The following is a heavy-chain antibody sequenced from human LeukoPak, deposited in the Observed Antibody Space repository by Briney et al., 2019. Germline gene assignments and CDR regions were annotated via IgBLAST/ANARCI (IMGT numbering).Heavy chain of an antibody. D-gene: IGHD3-10*01. J-gene: IGHJ5*02. V-gene: IGHV4-34*01. CDR1: GGSFSGYY. Sequence: SETLSLTCAVYGGSFSGYYWSWIRQPPGKGLEWIGEINHSGSTNYNPSLKSRVTISVDTSKNQFSLKLSSVTAADTAVYYCARGRFERGRITMVRGVNPAPLRNNWFDPWGQGTLVTVSS. CDR2: INHSGST. CDR3: ARGRFERGRITMVRGVNPAPLRNNWFDP.